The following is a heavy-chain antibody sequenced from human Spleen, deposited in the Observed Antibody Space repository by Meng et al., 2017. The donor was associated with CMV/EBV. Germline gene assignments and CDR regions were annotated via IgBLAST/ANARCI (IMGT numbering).Heavy chain of an antibody. CDR1: GDTSTSFA. J-gene: IGHJ4*02. CDR2: IIPFFGTT. CDR3: ARGSWNYDF. Sequence: KVSCETSGDTSTSFAISWVRQAPGQGLEWMGGIIPFFGTTDYTQKFQGRLTITTDESATTVYMELSSLTSDDTAIYYCARGSWNYDFWGRGTLVTVSS. D-gene: IGHD1-7*01. V-gene: IGHV1-69*05.